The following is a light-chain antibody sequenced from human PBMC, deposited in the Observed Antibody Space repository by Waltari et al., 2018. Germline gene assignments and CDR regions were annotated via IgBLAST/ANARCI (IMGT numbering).Light chain of an antibody. CDR3: QQYNMGGAT. CDR2: GAS. V-gene: IGKV3-15*01. Sequence: EIVMTQSPATLSVSPGERATLSCRASQSVSSNLAWYQQKPGQAPRLLIYGASTRATGIPARFSGSGSGTEFTLTISSLQSEDFAVYYCQQYNMGGATFGQGTKVEIK. CDR1: QSVSSN. J-gene: IGKJ1*01.